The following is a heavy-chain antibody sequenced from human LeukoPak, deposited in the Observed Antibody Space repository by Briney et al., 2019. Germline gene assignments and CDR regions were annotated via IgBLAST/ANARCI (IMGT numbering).Heavy chain of an antibody. CDR1: GFTFSSYW. Sequence: GGSLRLSCAASGFTFSSYWMSWVRQAPGKGLEWVANIRQDGSVQNYVDSVKGRFTISRDNAENTLYLQLNSLRADDTAVYYCVRDRTAAAGEFDYWGQGTLVTVSS. J-gene: IGHJ4*02. CDR2: IRQDGSVQ. D-gene: IGHD6-13*01. CDR3: VRDRTAAAGEFDY. V-gene: IGHV3-7*01.